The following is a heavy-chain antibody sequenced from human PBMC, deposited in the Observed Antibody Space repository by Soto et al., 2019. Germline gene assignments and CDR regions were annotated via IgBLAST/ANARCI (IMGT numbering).Heavy chain of an antibody. J-gene: IGHJ4*02. V-gene: IGHV4-59*08. D-gene: IGHD1-1*01. CDR1: GGSISGYY. CDR2: MYNTGST. Sequence: SETLSLTCTVSGGSISGYYWSWIRQPPGKGLEWIGYMYNTGSTVYNPSFKSRVTISVDTSKNQFSLKLSSVTAADAAVYYCARHLSTTAAPLPFDYWGQGTPVTVSS. CDR3: ARHLSTTAAPLPFDY.